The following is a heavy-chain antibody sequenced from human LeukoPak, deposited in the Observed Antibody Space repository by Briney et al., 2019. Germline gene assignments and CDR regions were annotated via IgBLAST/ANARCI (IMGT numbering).Heavy chain of an antibody. V-gene: IGHV3-30*02. CDR1: GFTFSSYG. D-gene: IGHD1/OR15-1a*01. CDR2: IWYDGNEK. CDR3: ATEQEGRRAAFDY. J-gene: IGHJ4*02. Sequence: GGSLRLSCAASGFTFSSYGMHWVRQAPGKGLEWVAFIWYDGNEKYYADSAKGRFTISRDNSKNTLYLQMNSLRAEDTAIYYCATEQEGRRAAFDYWGQGTLVTVSS.